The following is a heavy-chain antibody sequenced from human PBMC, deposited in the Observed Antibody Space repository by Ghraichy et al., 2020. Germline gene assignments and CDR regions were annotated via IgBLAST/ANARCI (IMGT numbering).Heavy chain of an antibody. V-gene: IGHV3-33*01. D-gene: IGHD3-16*01. CDR1: GFTFSSYG. CDR3: ARDRGGLTLFFDI. CDR2: IWYDGSNK. J-gene: IGHJ3*02. Sequence: SCAASGFTFSSYGMHWVRQAPGKGLEWVAVIWYDGSNKYYADSVKGQFTISRDNSKNTLYLQMNSLRAEDTAVYYCARDRGGLTLFFDIWGQGTMVTVSS.